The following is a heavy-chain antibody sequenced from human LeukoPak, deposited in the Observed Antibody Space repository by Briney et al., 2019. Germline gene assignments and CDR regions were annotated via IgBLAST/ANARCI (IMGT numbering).Heavy chain of an antibody. J-gene: IGHJ4*02. V-gene: IGHV3-48*01. CDR1: GFTFSSYS. CDR3: ARARTNYYSDY. Sequence: GGSLRLSCAASGFTFSSYSMNWVRQAPGKGLEWVSYISSSSSTIYYADSVKGRFTISRDNAKNSLYLQMNSLRAEDTAVYYCARARTNYYSDYWGQGTLVTVSS. CDR2: ISSSSSTI. D-gene: IGHD3-22*01.